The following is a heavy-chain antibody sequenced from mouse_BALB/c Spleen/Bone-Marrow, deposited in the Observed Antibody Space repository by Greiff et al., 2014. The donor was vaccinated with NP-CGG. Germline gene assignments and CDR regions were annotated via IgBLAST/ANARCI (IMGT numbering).Heavy chain of an antibody. CDR2: TDPSDNYT. Sequence: LQESGAELVKPGASVKMSCKASGYTFTSYWMYWVKQRPGQGLEWIGVTDPSDNYTSYNQKFKDKATLTVDTSSSTAYMQLSSLTSEDSAVYYCTRKDYWGQGTTLTVSS. CDR1: GYTFTSYW. V-gene: IGHV1S127*01. J-gene: IGHJ2*01. CDR3: TRKDY.